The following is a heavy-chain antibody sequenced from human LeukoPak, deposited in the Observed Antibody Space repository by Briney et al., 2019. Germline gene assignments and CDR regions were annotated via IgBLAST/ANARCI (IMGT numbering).Heavy chain of an antibody. CDR2: IKQDESEI. D-gene: IGHD2-2*01. Sequence: PGGSLRLSCAASGFTFSTYWMSWVRQVPGKGLEWGANIKQDESEIYYVDSVKGRFTISRDNAKNSLYLQMNSLRAEDTALYYCARLSSTRHDAFDIWGQGTMVTVSS. J-gene: IGHJ3*02. CDR1: GFTFSTYW. CDR3: ARLSSTRHDAFDI. V-gene: IGHV3-7*03.